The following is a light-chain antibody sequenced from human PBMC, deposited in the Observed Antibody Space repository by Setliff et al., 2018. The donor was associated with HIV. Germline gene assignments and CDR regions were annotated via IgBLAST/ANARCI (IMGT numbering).Light chain of an antibody. CDR2: DVT. CDR3: SSYTASSTLYV. Sequence: VLSQPASVSGSPGQSITISCTGTPSDVGGFTLVSWYQKYPDRVPKLIIYDVTHRPSGVSHRFSASKSGNTASLTISGLQAEDEADYFCSSYTASSTLYVFGTGTKVTVL. CDR1: PSDVGGFTL. J-gene: IGLJ1*01. V-gene: IGLV2-14*01.